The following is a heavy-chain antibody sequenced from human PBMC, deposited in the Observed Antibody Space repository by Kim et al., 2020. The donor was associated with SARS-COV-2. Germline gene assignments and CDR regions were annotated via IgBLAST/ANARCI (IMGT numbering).Heavy chain of an antibody. Sequence: GGSLRLSCAASGFTFTTYNMNWVRQAPGKGLEWISYISVTDAIYYAASAKGRLTTSTDHANNSPHLPLNSLTDEDPAAHYCARDWHWGIDVWGQGTLVT. CDR3: ARDWHWGIDV. CDR1: GFTFTTYN. J-gene: IGHJ1*01. CDR2: ISVTDAI. D-gene: IGHD7-27*01. V-gene: IGHV3-48*02.